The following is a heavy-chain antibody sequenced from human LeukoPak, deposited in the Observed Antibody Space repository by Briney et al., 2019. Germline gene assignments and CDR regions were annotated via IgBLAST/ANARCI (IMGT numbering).Heavy chain of an antibody. Sequence: SETLSLTCAVYGGSFSGYYWSWIRQPPGKGLEWIGEINHSGSTNYNPSLKSRVTISVDTSKNQFSLKLSSVTAADTAVYYCATRGSYSSSWYRGGWFDPWGQGTLVTVSS. CDR1: GGSFSGYY. V-gene: IGHV4-34*01. J-gene: IGHJ5*02. CDR2: INHSGST. CDR3: ATRGSYSSSWYRGGWFDP. D-gene: IGHD6-13*01.